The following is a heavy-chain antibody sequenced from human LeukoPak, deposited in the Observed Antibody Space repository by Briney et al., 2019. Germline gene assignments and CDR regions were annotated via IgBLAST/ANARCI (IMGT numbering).Heavy chain of an antibody. Sequence: GSLRLSCSASGFTFGSYWMSWVRQAPGKGLEWVATIKKDGSAKYYVDSVKGRFTISKDNAENSLFLQMSSLRAEDTAVYYCARLSGEVTVFDYWGQGTLVTVSS. CDR1: GFTFGSYW. D-gene: IGHD2-21*02. CDR2: IKKDGSAK. J-gene: IGHJ4*02. CDR3: ARLSGEVTVFDY. V-gene: IGHV3-7*01.